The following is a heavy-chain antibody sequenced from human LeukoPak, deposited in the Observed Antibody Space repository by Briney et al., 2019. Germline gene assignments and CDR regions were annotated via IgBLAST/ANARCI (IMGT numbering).Heavy chain of an antibody. V-gene: IGHV3-23*01. Sequence: GGSLRLSCAASGFTFSSYALSWVRQAPGKGLEWVSAIIGSGDNTYYADSVKGRFTISRDNSKNTLYLQMNNLRAEDTAVYYCATSPTFDPWGQGTLVTVSS. CDR3: ATSPTFDP. CDR1: GFTFSSYA. CDR2: IIGSGDNT. J-gene: IGHJ5*02.